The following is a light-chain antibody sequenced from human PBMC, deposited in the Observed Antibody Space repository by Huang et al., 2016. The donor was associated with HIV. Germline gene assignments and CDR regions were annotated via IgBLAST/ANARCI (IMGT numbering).Light chain of an antibody. J-gene: IGKJ2*01. CDR3: QQYNNWPRT. CDR2: GAS. Sequence: ERVMTQSPATLSVSPGERATLSCRASQGVSSNLAWYQQKPGQAPRLLIYGASTRVTGIPARFRGSGSETDYTLTIRSLQSEDSAVYYCQQYNNWPRTFGQGTKLEIK. CDR1: QGVSSN. V-gene: IGKV3-15*01.